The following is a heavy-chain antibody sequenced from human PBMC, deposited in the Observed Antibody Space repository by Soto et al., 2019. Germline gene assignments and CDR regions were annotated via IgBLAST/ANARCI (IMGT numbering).Heavy chain of an antibody. J-gene: IGHJ6*02. CDR2: IRAYNGNT. CDR1: GYTFTSYV. CDR3: ARWWLRYDYSGMDV. V-gene: IGHV1-18*01. Sequence: QVQLVQSGAEVKKPGASVKVSCKASGYTFTSYVIRWGRQAPGQGREWMGWIRAYNGNTNYAQKLQGRVTMTTDTTTNTAYMQLRSLRSADKAVYYYARWWLRYDYSGMDVWGQGTTVTVSS. D-gene: IGHD5-12*01.